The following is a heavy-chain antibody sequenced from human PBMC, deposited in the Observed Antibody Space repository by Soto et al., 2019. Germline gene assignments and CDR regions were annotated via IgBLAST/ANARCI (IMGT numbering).Heavy chain of an antibody. CDR2: INAGNGDT. CDR3: ARDPGTGAALRAYHFDY. CDR1: RYSFTTYA. D-gene: IGHD1-1*01. J-gene: IGHJ4*02. Sequence: ASVKVSCKASRYSFTTYALHWVRQAPGQRLEWMGWINAGNGDTKYSEKFQGRVTITRDTSANTAYMELSSLRSEDTSVYYCARDPGTGAALRAYHFDYRGQRTLVTVSS. V-gene: IGHV1-3*01.